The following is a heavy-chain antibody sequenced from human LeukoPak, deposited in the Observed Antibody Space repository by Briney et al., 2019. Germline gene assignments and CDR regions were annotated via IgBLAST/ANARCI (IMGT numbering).Heavy chain of an antibody. V-gene: IGHV4-38-2*01. CDR3: AGHSSGREY. CDR1: GYSLSSGYY. D-gene: IGHD3-22*01. CDR2: IYHSGST. J-gene: IGHJ4*02. Sequence: PSETLSLTCAVSGYSLSSGYYWGWIRQPPGKGLEWIGSIYHSGSTYYNPSLKSRVTISVDTSKNQFSLKLSSVTAADTAVYYCAGHSSGREYWGQGNPGHRLL.